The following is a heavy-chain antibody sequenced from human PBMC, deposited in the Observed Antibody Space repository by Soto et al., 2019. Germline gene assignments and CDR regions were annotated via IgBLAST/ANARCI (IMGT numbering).Heavy chain of an antibody. Sequence: SETLSLTCSVSGGSIRSYYWSWIRQPAGKGLEWIGRIHSSGSINYNPSLKSRVTLSVDTSKNQFSLNLTLVTAADTAVYYCARGSRYFDWLPDYWGQGILVT. CDR3: ARGSRYFDWLPDY. CDR2: IHSSGSI. V-gene: IGHV4-4*07. J-gene: IGHJ4*02. D-gene: IGHD3-9*01. CDR1: GGSIRSYY.